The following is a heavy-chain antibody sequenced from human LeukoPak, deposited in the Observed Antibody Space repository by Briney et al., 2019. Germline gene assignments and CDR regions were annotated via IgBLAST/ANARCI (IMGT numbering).Heavy chain of an antibody. V-gene: IGHV3-15*01. D-gene: IGHD3-3*01. J-gene: IGHJ4*02. CDR1: GFTFSNAW. Sequence: PGGSLRLSCAASGFTFSNAWMSWVRQAPEKGLEWVGHITSESDGGTAASAAPVKGKFTISSDHSKNTPSLQMNSLKPEDTAVYYCTTENTSGADFFDYWGQGTLVTVSS. CDR2: ITSESDGGTA. CDR3: TTENTSGADFFDY.